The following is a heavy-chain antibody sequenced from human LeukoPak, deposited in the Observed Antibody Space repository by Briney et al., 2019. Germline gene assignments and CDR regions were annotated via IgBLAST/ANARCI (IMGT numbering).Heavy chain of an antibody. Sequence: SETLSLTCAVYGGSFSGYYWSWIRQPPGKGLEWIGEINHSGSTNYNPSLKSRVTISVDTSKNQFSLKLSSVTAADTAVYYCARDMLEYCSSTSCYYYGMDVWGQGTTVTVSS. CDR2: INHSGST. V-gene: IGHV4-34*01. CDR3: ARDMLEYCSSTSCYYYGMDV. CDR1: GGSFSGYY. D-gene: IGHD2-2*01. J-gene: IGHJ6*02.